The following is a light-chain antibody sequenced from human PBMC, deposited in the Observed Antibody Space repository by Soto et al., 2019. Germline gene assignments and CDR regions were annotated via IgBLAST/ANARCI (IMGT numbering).Light chain of an antibody. Sequence: QSALTQPASVSGSPGQSITISCTGTSSDVGGYNYVSWYQQHPGIAPKLLIYGVTTRPSGVSTRFSGSKSGNTASLTISGLQAEDEADYHCSSSTSASTLLYLFGTGTKLTVL. V-gene: IGLV2-14*01. CDR2: GVT. J-gene: IGLJ1*01. CDR1: SSDVGGYNY. CDR3: SSSTSASTLLYL.